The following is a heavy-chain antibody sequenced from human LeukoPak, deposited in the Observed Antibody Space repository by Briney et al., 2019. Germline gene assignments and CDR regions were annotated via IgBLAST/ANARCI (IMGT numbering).Heavy chain of an antibody. D-gene: IGHD3-10*01. J-gene: IGHJ4*02. Sequence: SETLSLTCTVSGGSISSSSYFWGWIRQPPGKGLEWIGSIYYSGNTYYNPSLKSRVTISVDTSKNQFSLKLSSVTAADTAVYYCARLKEGIDYWGQGTLVTVSS. CDR3: ARLKEGIDY. V-gene: IGHV4-39*01. CDR2: IYYSGNT. CDR1: GGSISSSSYF.